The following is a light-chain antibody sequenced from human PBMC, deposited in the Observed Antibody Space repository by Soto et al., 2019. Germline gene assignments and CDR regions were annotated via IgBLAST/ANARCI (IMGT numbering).Light chain of an antibody. Sequence: EIVMTQSPATLSVSPGERATLSCSASQSVSSNLAWYQQKPGQAPRLLIFHASTRATGIPARFSGSGSGTEFTLTISSLQSEDFEVYYCQQFNNWPPYTFGQGTKLEIK. J-gene: IGKJ2*01. V-gene: IGKV3-15*01. CDR2: HAS. CDR1: QSVSSN. CDR3: QQFNNWPPYT.